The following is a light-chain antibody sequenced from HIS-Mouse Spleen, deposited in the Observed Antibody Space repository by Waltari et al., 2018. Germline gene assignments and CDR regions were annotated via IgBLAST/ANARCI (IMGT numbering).Light chain of an antibody. CDR2: DAS. CDR3: QVWDSSSDRV. J-gene: IGLJ1*01. CDR1: NIGSKI. V-gene: IGLV3-21*02. Sequence: SYVLTQPPSVSVAPGQTARITRGGNNIGSKIVHWYQKKPGQAPVLVVYDASGRPSGIPERYSGSNSGNTATLTISRVEAGDDADYYCQVWDSSSDRVFGTGTKVTVL.